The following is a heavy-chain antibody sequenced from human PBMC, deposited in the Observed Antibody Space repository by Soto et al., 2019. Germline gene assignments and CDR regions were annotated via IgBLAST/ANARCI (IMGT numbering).Heavy chain of an antibody. V-gene: IGHV1-18*01. D-gene: IGHD3-10*01. J-gene: IGHJ3*02. CDR3: ARDRAGYYGSGRPNDASDI. Sequence: QVQLVQSGAEVKKPGASVKVSCKASGYTLTSYGISWVRQAPGQGLEWMGWISAYNGYTNYPQNLQGRVTMTTDTSTSTAYMELRSLRSDDTAVYYCARDRAGYYGSGRPNDASDIWGQGTMVTVSS. CDR2: ISAYNGYT. CDR1: GYTLTSYG.